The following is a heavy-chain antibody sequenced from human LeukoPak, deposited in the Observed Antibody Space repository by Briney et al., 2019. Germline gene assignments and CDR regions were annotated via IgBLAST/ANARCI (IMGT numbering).Heavy chain of an antibody. CDR2: ISSSGST. CDR3: ATLLSSSYYFDY. J-gene: IGHJ4*02. Sequence: SETLSLTCTVSGDSISSGDYYWSWIRQPAGKGLEWIGRISSSGSTNYNPSLKGRVTISVDTSKNQFSLKLSSVTAADTAVYFCATLLSSSYYFDYWGQGTLVTVSS. CDR1: GDSISSGDYY. D-gene: IGHD3-10*02. V-gene: IGHV4-61*02.